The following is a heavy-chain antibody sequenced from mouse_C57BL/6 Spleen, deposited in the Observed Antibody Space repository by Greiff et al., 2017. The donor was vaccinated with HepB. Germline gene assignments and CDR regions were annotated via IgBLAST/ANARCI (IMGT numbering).Heavy chain of an antibody. CDR2: IYPGDGDT. CDR1: GYAFSSSW. J-gene: IGHJ2*01. V-gene: IGHV1-82*01. Sequence: VKLVESGPELVKPGASVKISCKASGYAFSSSWMNWVKQRPGKGLEWIGRIYPGDGDTNYNGKFKGKATLTADKSSSTAYMQLSSLTSEDSAVYFCARSGGIYYGNSYYFDYWGQGTTLTVSS. CDR3: ARSGGIYYGNSYYFDY. D-gene: IGHD2-1*01.